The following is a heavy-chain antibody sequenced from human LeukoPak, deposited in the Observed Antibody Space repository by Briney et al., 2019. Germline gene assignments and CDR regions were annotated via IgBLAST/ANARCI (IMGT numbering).Heavy chain of an antibody. D-gene: IGHD5-12*01. J-gene: IGHJ4*02. CDR2: ITWDGGTT. V-gene: IGHV3-43D*03. Sequence: GGSLRLSCAASGFTFDDYGMHWVRQAPGKGLEWVSLITWDGGTTYYVDSVKGRFTVSRGNSKNSLYLQMNSLRAEDTALYYCAKDAPRRGYGGYDWGYFDSWGQGTLVTVSS. CDR3: AKDAPRRGYGGYDWGYFDS. CDR1: GFTFDDYG.